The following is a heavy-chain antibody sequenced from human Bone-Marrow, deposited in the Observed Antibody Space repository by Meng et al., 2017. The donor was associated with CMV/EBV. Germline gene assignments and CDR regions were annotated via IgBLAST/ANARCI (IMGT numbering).Heavy chain of an antibody. Sequence: SETLSLTCTVSGGSISSYYWSWIRQPPGKGLEWIGYIYYSGSTNYNPSLKSRVTISVDTSKNQFSLKLSSVTAADTAVYYCARVAPQELGSGVCYFDYWGQGTLVTVPS. CDR1: GGSISSYY. V-gene: IGHV4-59*01. CDR3: ARVAPQELGSGVCYFDY. D-gene: IGHD7-27*01. CDR2: IYYSGST. J-gene: IGHJ4*03.